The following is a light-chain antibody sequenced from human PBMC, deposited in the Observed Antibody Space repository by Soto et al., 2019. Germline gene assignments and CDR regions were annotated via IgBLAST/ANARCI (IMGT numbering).Light chain of an antibody. CDR1: QGISSY. J-gene: IGKJ3*01. Sequence: DIQLTKSPSFLSASVGDRVTITCRASQGISSYLAWYQQKQGKAPKLLIYAASTLQSGVPSRFSGSGSSTEFTLTTSSLQPEDFATYYCQHLNSYPLTFGPSAKVDIK. CDR3: QHLNSYPLT. V-gene: IGKV1-9*01. CDR2: AAS.